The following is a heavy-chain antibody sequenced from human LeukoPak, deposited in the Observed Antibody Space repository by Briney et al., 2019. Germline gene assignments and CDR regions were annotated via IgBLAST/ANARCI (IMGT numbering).Heavy chain of an antibody. D-gene: IGHD6-19*01. J-gene: IGHJ6*03. CDR1: GFIFSSYS. CDR3: ARDGTPNYGSGWVYMDV. V-gene: IGHV3-21*01. CDR2: ISSSSSYI. Sequence: GGSLRLSCVGSGFIFSSYSMNWVRQAPGKGLEWVSSISSSSSYIYYADSVKGRLTTSRDNAKNSLYLQMNSLRVEDTAVYYCARDGTPNYGSGWVYMDVWGEGTTVTISS.